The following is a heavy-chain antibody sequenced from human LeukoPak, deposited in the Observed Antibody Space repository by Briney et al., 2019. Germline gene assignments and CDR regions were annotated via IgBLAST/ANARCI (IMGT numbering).Heavy chain of an antibody. Sequence: GESLKVSCKGCGYSFTSYWVGWVRQMRRKGLECMGIIYPGDSDTRYSRSFQGQVTISADKSISTAYLQWSSLKASDTAMYYCASGGSGSYYTKDYWGQGTLVTVSS. V-gene: IGHV5-51*01. CDR2: IYPGDSDT. CDR3: ASGGSGSYYTKDY. CDR1: GYSFTSYW. J-gene: IGHJ4*02. D-gene: IGHD3-10*01.